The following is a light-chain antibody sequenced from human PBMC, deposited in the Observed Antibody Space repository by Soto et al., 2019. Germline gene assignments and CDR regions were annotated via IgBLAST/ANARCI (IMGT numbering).Light chain of an antibody. Sequence: DVPMTQTPPSLSASVGDRVTITCRASESIGIYLNWYQHKPGKVPNLLIYAASSVFEGVPSRFSGSGSGTNFSLTINSLQPEDFATYFCLQAYRTTWTFGQGTKVQIK. CDR3: LQAYRTTWT. V-gene: IGKV1-39*01. J-gene: IGKJ1*01. CDR1: ESIGIY. CDR2: AAS.